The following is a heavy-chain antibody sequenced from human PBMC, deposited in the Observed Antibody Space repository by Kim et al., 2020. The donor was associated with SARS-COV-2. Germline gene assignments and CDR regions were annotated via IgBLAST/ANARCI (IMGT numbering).Heavy chain of an antibody. CDR3: AGRYCSSTSCQRYYGMDV. D-gene: IGHD2-2*01. CDR1: GYTFTGYY. J-gene: IGHJ6*02. V-gene: IGHV1-2*02. CDR2: INPNSGGT. Sequence: ASVKVSCKASGYTFTGYYMHWVRQAPGQGLEWMGWINPNSGGTNYAQKFQGRVTMTRDTSISTAYMELSRLRSDDTAVYYCAGRYCSSTSCQRYYGMDVWGQGTTVTVSS.